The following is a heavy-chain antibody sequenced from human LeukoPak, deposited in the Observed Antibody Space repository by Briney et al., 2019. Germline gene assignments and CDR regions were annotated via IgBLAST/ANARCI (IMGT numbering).Heavy chain of an antibody. J-gene: IGHJ4*02. V-gene: IGHV3-30*04. CDR2: ISYDGSNK. CDR3: AKARAGDITAAFNY. Sequence: PGRSLRRYCAASGFTFSSYAMHWVRQAPGKGLEWVAVISYDGSNKYYADSVKGRFTISRDNSENTLNLQMNSLRAEDTAVYYCAKARAGDITAAFNYWGQGTLVTVSS. D-gene: IGHD6-13*01. CDR1: GFTFSSYA.